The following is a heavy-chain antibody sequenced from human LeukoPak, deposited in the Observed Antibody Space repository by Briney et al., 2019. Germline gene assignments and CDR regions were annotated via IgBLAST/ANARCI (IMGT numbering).Heavy chain of an antibody. Sequence: GGSLRLSCAASGITFSNYWMSWVRQAPGKGLEWVANMKHDGNEKYYVDSVKGRFTISRDNAQNSLYLQMNNPRAEDTAVYYCARDLGHSGYDLYDYWGQGTLVTVSS. D-gene: IGHD5-12*01. CDR1: GITFSNYW. V-gene: IGHV3-7*01. J-gene: IGHJ4*02. CDR2: MKHDGNEK. CDR3: ARDLGHSGYDLYDY.